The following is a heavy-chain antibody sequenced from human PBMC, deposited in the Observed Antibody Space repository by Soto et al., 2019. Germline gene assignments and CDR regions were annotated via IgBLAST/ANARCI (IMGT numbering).Heavy chain of an antibody. CDR2: IYYSGST. D-gene: IGHD3-3*01. CDR1: GGSISSSSYY. V-gene: IGHV4-39*02. J-gene: IGHJ6*02. Sequence: PSETLSLTCTVSGGSISSSSYYWGWIRQPPGKGLEWIGSIYYSGSTYYNPSLKSRVTISVDTSKNQFSLKLSSVTAADTAVYYCARDSWSGHDYYYGMDVWGQGTTVTVSS. CDR3: ARDSWSGHDYYYGMDV.